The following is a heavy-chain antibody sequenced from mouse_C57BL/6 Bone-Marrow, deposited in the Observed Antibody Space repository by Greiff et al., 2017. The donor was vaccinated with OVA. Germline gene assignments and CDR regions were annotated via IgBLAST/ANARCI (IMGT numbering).Heavy chain of an antibody. CDR1: GYTFTSYG. J-gene: IGHJ2*01. V-gene: IGHV1-81*01. CDR2: IYPRSGNT. Sequence: VQLQQSGAELARPGASVKLSCKASGYTFTSYGISWVKQSTGQGLEWIGEIYPRSGNTYYNEKFKGKATLTADKSSSTAYMELRSLTSEDSAVYFCARTYYYGSSPYYFDYWGQGTTLTVSS. D-gene: IGHD1-1*01. CDR3: ARTYYYGSSPYYFDY.